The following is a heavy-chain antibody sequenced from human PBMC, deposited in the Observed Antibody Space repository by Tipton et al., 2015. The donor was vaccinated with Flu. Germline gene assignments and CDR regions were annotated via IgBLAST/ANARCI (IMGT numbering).Heavy chain of an antibody. D-gene: IGHD4-17*01. CDR2: IYTSEST. Sequence: TLSLTCTVSGGSITRGSYYWNWIRQPAGKGLEWIGRIYTSESTNYNPSLESRVSISLDTSKNDFPLKLRSVTAADTAVYYCARGDYGDYDHENDAFDIWGQGTRVTVSS. CDR3: ARGDYGDYDHENDAFDI. V-gene: IGHV4-61*02. CDR1: GGSITRGSYY. J-gene: IGHJ3*02.